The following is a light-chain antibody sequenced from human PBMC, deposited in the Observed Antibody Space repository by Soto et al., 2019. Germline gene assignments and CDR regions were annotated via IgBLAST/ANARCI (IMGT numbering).Light chain of an antibody. CDR2: RRN. CDR1: SSNIGINS. J-gene: IGLJ3*02. CDR3: AAWDDSLNGWV. V-gene: IGLV1-44*01. Sequence: QSVLTQPPSASGTPGQRVTISCSGSSSNIGINSVNWFQQLPRTAPKLLIYRRNQRPSGVPDRFSGSKSGTSASLAITGLQSEDEADYYCAAWDDSLNGWVFGGGTKLTVL.